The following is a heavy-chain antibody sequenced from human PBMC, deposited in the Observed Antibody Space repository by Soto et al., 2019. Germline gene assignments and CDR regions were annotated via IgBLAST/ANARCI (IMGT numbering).Heavy chain of an antibody. CDR3: ARAWFGDFVYYFDY. CDR1: GYTFTNYA. CDR2: ISAYNGNT. J-gene: IGHJ4*02. V-gene: IGHV1-18*01. Sequence: QVQLVQSGAEVKKPGASVKVSCKASGYTFTNYAISWVRQAPGQGLEWMGWISAYNGNTNYAQKLQGRVTMTTDTSTSXASMELRSLRSDDTAVYYCARAWFGDFVYYFDYWGQGTLVTVSS. D-gene: IGHD3-10*01.